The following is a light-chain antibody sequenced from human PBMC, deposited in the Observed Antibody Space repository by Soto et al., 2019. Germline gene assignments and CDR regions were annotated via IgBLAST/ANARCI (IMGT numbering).Light chain of an antibody. Sequence: DHVSTPTRCSLAVALGESSTINCKSSQSVLYSSNNQNYLAWYQQKPGQPPKLLIYWASTRESGVPDRFSGSGSGTDFTLTISSLQAEDVAVYYCQQYYSTPWTFGQRTNVDNK. CDR2: WAS. J-gene: IGKJ1*01. V-gene: IGKV4-1*01. CDR1: QSVLYSSNNQNY. CDR3: QQYYSTPWT.